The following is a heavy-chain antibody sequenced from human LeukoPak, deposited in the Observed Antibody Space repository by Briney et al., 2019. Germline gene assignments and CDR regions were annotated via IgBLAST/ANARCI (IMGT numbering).Heavy chain of an antibody. CDR3: AKDLGID. D-gene: IGHD2-15*01. CDR2: ISWNSGSI. Sequence: QPGRSLRLSCAASGFTFDDYAMHWVRQAPGKGLEWVSGISWNSGSIGYADSVKGRFTISRDNAKYSLYLQMNSLRAEDTALYYCAKDLGIDWGQGTLVTVSS. CDR1: GFTFDDYA. V-gene: IGHV3-9*01. J-gene: IGHJ4*02.